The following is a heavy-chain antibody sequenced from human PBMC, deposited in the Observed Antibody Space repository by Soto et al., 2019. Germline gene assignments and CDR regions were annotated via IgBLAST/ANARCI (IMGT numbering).Heavy chain of an antibody. CDR1: GDTFDTFA. CDR2: IIPIFRTP. D-gene: IGHD1-1*01. J-gene: IGHJ6*02. Sequence: QVQLVQSGAEVLKPGSSVKVSCKASGDTFDTFAISWVRQAPGQGLEWMGGIIPIFRTPDYAQKFQARVTITPDVSTSTAYMELSSLRSEDTAVYSCARNKDREQLGGNYYYALDVWGQGTTVTVSS. CDR3: ARNKDREQLGGNYYYALDV. V-gene: IGHV1-69*05.